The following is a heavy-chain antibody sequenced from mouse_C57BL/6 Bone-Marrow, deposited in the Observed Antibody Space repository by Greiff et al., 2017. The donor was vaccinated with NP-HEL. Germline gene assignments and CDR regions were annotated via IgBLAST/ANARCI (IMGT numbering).Heavy chain of an antibody. V-gene: IGHV5-15*01. J-gene: IGHJ2*01. CDR3: ARREAGYFDY. CDR1: GFTFSDYG. Sequence: EVQLVESGGGLVQPGGSLKLSCAASGFTFSDYGMAWVRQAPRKGPEWVAFISNLAYSIYYADTVTGRFTISRENAKNTLYLEMSSLRSEDTAMYYCARREAGYFDYWGQGTTLTVSS. CDR2: ISNLAYSI.